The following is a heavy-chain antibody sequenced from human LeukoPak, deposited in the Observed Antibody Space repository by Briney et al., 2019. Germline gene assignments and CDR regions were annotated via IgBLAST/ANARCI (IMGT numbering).Heavy chain of an antibody. V-gene: IGHV3-33*01. Sequence: GGSLRLSCAPSGLTFSVYGMHWVRQAPGKGLEWVAVIWYDGSNEYYADSVKGRFTISRDNSMNTLYLQMNSLRAEDTGVYYCARDAAVAATNAHYGMDVWGQGTTVTVSS. CDR3: ARDAAVAATNAHYGMDV. CDR1: GLTFSVYG. CDR2: IWYDGSNE. J-gene: IGHJ6*02. D-gene: IGHD2-15*01.